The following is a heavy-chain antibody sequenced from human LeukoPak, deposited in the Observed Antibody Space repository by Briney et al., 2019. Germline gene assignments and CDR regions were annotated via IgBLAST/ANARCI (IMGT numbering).Heavy chain of an antibody. V-gene: IGHV3-23*01. Sequence: GGSLRLSCAASKFSFSSYAMSWVRQAPGKGLEWVSAISGGGGNTYYADSVKGRFTISRDNSKNTLYLQMNSLRAEDTAVYYCGKNRYSGSLSPFDIWGQGTMVTVSS. CDR3: GKNRYSGSLSPFDI. CDR2: ISGGGGNT. D-gene: IGHD1-26*01. CDR1: KFSFSSYA. J-gene: IGHJ3*02.